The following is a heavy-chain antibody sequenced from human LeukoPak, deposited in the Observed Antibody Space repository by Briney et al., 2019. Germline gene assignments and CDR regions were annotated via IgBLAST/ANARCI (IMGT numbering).Heavy chain of an antibody. D-gene: IGHD2-2*01. V-gene: IGHV4/OR15-8*01. J-gene: IGHJ2*01. CDR2: TFHSGSP. CDR3: ARKVVPAASYWYFDV. CDR1: SDSISSSSW. Sequence: SETLSLTCVVSSDSISSSSWWSWIRQPPGKGLEWIGETFHSGSPNYNPSLRGRVTISVDKSNNQFSLRLRSVTAADTAVYFCARKVVPAASYWYFDVWDRGSLITVSS.